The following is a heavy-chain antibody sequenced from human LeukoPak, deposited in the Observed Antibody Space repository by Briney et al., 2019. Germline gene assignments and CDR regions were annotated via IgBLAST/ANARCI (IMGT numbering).Heavy chain of an antibody. J-gene: IGHJ2*01. CDR2: INPNSGGT. V-gene: IGHV1-2*06. CDR1: GYTFTGYY. D-gene: IGHD3-9*01. CDR3: ATTILSEAETIF. Sequence: ASVKVSCKXSGYTFTGYYIHWVRQAPGQGFEWMGRINPNSGGTNYAQKFQGRVTMTRDTSISTAYMELSRLRSDDTAVYYCATTILSEAETIFWGRGTLVTVSS.